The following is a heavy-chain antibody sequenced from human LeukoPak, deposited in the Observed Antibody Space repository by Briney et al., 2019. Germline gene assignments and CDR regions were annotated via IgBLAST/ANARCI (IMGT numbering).Heavy chain of an antibody. V-gene: IGHV3-7*03. D-gene: IGHD3-10*01. J-gene: IGHJ4*02. CDR3: ARRMSGSGSYMRRGFDY. CDR1: GFTFSSYW. Sequence: PGGSLRLSCAASGFTFSSYWMSWVRQAPGKGLEWVANIKQDGSEKYYADSVKGRFTISRDNAKNSLYLQMNSLRAEDTAVYYCARRMSGSGSYMRRGFDYWGQGTLVTVSS. CDR2: IKQDGSEK.